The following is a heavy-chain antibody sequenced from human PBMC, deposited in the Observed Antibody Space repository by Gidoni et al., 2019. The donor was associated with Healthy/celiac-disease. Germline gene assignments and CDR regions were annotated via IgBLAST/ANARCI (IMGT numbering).Heavy chain of an antibody. V-gene: IGHV4-34*01. D-gene: IGHD5-18*01. CDR1: GGSFSGYY. CDR2: INHSGST. J-gene: IGHJ6*02. CDR3: ARGRRGYSYGYADYYYYGMDV. Sequence: QVQLQQWGAGLLKPSETLSLTCAVYGGSFSGYYWSWIRQPPGKGLEWIGEINHSGSTNYNPSLKSRVTISVDTSKNQFSLKLSSVTAADTAVYYCARGRRGYSYGYADYYYYGMDVWGQGTTVTVSS.